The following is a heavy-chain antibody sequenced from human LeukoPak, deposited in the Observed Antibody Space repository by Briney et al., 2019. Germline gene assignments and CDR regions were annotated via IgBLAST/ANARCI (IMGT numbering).Heavy chain of an antibody. D-gene: IGHD1-1*01. CDR3: ARGLERLLQVRIYYYGMDV. CDR1: GHTFTGYY. V-gene: IGHV1-2*02. Sequence: ASVKVSCKASGHTFTGYYMHWVRQAPGQGLEWMGWINPNSGGTNYAQKFQGRVTMTRDTSISTAYMELSRLRSDDTAVYYCARGLERLLQVRIYYYGMDVWGQGTTVTVSS. CDR2: INPNSGGT. J-gene: IGHJ6*02.